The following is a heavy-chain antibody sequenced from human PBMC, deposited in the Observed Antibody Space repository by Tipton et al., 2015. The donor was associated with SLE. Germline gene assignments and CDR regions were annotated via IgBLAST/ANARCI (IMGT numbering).Heavy chain of an antibody. CDR2: IFYSGST. Sequence: TLSLTCTVSGGSISTSDFYWGWIRQPPGKGLERIGSIFYSGSTYYNPSLKSRVTISVDTSKNQFNLKLRSVTVVDTAMYYCAREHISSLRDAFEVWGQGTKVTVS. CDR1: GGSISTSDFY. CDR3: AREHISSLRDAFEV. V-gene: IGHV4-39*06. J-gene: IGHJ3*01. D-gene: IGHD2-15*01.